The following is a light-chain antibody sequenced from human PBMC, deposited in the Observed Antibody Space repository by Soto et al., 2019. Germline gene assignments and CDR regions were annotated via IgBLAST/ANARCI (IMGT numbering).Light chain of an antibody. CDR1: QDIRND. CDR2: AAS. J-gene: IGKJ5*01. CDR3: QQSFSTPT. Sequence: IQMTQSPSSQSASVGDRVTITCRASQDIRNDLAWYQQKPGRAPKVLIYAASTLQSGVPSRFSGSGSGTDFTLTISSLQPEDFATYYCQQSFSTPTFGQGTRLEI. V-gene: IGKV1-39*01.